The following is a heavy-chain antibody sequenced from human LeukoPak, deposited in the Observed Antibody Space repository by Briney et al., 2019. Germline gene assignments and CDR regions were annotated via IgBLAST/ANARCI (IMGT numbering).Heavy chain of an antibody. Sequence: PSETLSLTCTVSGYSISSGYYWGWIRQPPGEGLEWIGSIYHSGSTYYNPSLKSRVTISVDTSKNQFSLKLSSVIAADTAVYYCARGDRITIFGVVPYDPWYFDYWGQGTLVTVSS. CDR3: ARGDRITIFGVVPYDPWYFDY. V-gene: IGHV4-38-2*02. J-gene: IGHJ4*02. CDR2: IYHSGST. D-gene: IGHD3-3*01. CDR1: GYSISSGYY.